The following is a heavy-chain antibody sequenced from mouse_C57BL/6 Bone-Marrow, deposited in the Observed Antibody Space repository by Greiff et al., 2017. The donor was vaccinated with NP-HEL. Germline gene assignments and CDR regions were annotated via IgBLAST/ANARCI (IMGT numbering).Heavy chain of an antibody. CDR2: ISSGGSYT. CDR1: GFTFSSYG. Sequence: EVKLVESGGDLVKPGGSLKLSCAASGFTFSSYGMSWVRPTPDKRLEWVATISSGGSYTYYPDSVKGRFTISRDNAKNTLYLQMSSLKSEDTAMYYCASFYGGFAYWGQGTLVTVSA. D-gene: IGHD1-1*01. J-gene: IGHJ3*01. CDR3: ASFYGGFAY. V-gene: IGHV5-6*01.